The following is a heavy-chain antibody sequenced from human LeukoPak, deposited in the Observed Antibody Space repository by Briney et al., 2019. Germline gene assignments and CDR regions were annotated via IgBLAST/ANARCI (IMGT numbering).Heavy chain of an antibody. CDR2: INPNSGGT. CDR1: GYTFTGYY. D-gene: IGHD3-22*01. J-gene: IGHJ4*02. Sequence: ASVKVSCKASGYTFTGYYMHWVRQAPGQGLEWMGWINPNSGGTNYAQKFQGRVTMTRDTSISTAYMELSSLRSEDTAVYYCATDEGTYYDSSGFGYWGQGTLVTVSS. V-gene: IGHV1-2*02. CDR3: ATDEGTYYDSSGFGY.